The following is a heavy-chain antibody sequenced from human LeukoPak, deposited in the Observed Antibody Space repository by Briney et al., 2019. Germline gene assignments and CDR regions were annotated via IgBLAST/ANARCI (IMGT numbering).Heavy chain of an antibody. CDR3: ARAPGEKEHFDY. CDR1: GFTFSSYE. Sequence: PGGSLRLSCAASGFTFSSYEMNWVRQAPGKGLEWVSYISSSGSTIYYADSVKGRFTISRDNAKNSLYLQMNSLRAEDTAVYYCARAPGEKEHFDYWGQGTLATVSS. J-gene: IGHJ4*02. V-gene: IGHV3-48*03. D-gene: IGHD1-1*01. CDR2: ISSSGSTI.